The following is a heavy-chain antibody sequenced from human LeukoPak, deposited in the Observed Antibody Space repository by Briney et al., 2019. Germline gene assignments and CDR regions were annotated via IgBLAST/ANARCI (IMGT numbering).Heavy chain of an antibody. Sequence: GGFLRLSCAASGFTFSSYSMHWVRQAPGKGLEWVAGISYDGSNKKHADSVKGRFTISRDNSENTVYLQMNSLRAEDTAVYHCARDRTVTTRGVFDYWGQGTLVTVSS. D-gene: IGHD4-17*01. CDR1: GFTFSSYS. CDR3: ARDRTVTTRGVFDY. CDR2: ISYDGSNK. J-gene: IGHJ4*02. V-gene: IGHV3-30-3*01.